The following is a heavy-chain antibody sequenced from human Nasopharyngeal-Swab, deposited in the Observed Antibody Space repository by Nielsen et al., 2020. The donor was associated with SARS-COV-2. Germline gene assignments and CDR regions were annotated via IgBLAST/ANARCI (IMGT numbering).Heavy chain of an antibody. V-gene: IGHV4-34*01. D-gene: IGHD3-16*02. CDR1: GGSFSGYY. CDR2: VNHSGST. CDR3: ARGKNYVWGTYRYNGWFDP. J-gene: IGHJ5*02. Sequence: SETLSLTCAVYGGSFSGYYWSWIRQPPGKGLEWIGEVNHSGSTYYNPSLKSRVTISVDTSKNQFSLKLSSVTAADTAVYYCARGKNYVWGTYRYNGWFDPWGQGILVTVSS.